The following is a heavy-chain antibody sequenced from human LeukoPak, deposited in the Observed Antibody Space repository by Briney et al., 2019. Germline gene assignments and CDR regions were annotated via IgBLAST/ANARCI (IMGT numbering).Heavy chain of an antibody. V-gene: IGHV4-59*12. CDR3: AREALRDGYSIDY. D-gene: IGHD5-24*01. CDR2: IYYSGST. J-gene: IGHJ4*02. Sequence: SETLSLTCTVSGGSISSYYWSWIRQPPGKGLEWIGYIYYSGSTNYNPSLKSRVTISVDTSKNQFSLKLSSVTAADTAVYYCAREALRDGYSIDYWGQGTLVTVSS. CDR1: GGSISSYY.